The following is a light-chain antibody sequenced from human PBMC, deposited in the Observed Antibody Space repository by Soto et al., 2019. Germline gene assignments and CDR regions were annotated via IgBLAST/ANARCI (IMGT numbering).Light chain of an antibody. J-gene: IGLJ2*01. CDR1: SSDIGTYNF. CDR3: SSYAASSAVV. CDR2: DVS. V-gene: IGLV2-14*03. Sequence: QTVLTQPASVSGSPGQSITISCIGTSSDIGTYNFGSWYQQHPGKAPQLLIYDVSFRLSGVSDRFSGSKSGSTASLTISGLQSKDEANYFCSSYAASSAVVFGGGTKVTVL.